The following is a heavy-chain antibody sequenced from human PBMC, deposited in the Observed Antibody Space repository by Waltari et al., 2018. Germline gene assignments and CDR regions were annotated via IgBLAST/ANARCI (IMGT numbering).Heavy chain of an antibody. V-gene: IGHV4-59*01. J-gene: IGHJ4*02. D-gene: IGHD3-10*01. CDR1: GGSISSYY. CDR2: IYYSGST. CDR3: ARFRGLNYDY. Sequence: QVQLQESGPGLVKPSETLSLTCTVSGGSISSYYWSWIRQPPGKGLEWIGYIYYSGSTNYNPSLKSRVTISVDTSKNQFSLKLSSVTAADTAVYYCARFRGLNYDYWGQGTLVTVSS.